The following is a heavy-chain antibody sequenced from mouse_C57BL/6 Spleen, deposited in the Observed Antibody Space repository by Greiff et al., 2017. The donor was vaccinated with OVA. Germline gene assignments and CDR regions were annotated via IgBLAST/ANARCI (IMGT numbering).Heavy chain of an antibody. V-gene: IGHV10-1*01. CDR1: GFSFNTYA. CDR3: VRGYGSSYWYFDV. Sequence: EVKVVESGGGLVQPKGSLKLSCAASGFSFNTYAMNWVRQAPGKGLEWVARIRSKSNNYATYYADSVKDRFTISRDDSESMLYLQMNNLKTEDTAMYYCVRGYGSSYWYFDVWGTGTTVTVSS. J-gene: IGHJ1*03. CDR2: IRSKSNNYAT. D-gene: IGHD1-1*01.